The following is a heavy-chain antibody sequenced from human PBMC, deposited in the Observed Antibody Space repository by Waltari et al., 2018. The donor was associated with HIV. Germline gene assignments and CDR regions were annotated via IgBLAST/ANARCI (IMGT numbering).Heavy chain of an antibody. CDR2: MSCDGSNK. Sequence: QVQLVESGGGVVQPGRSLRLSCAASGFTFSSYAMHWVRQAPGKGLEVVAVMSCDGSNKNYADYVKGRFTISSDNSKNTLYLQMNSLRAEDTAVCYCARGVGGSYFDYWGQGTLVTVSS. CDR1: GFTFSSYA. CDR3: ARGVGGSYFDY. D-gene: IGHD1-26*01. V-gene: IGHV3-30-3*01. J-gene: IGHJ4*02.